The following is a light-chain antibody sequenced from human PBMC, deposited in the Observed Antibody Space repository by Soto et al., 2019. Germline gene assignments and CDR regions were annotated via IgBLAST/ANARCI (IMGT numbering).Light chain of an antibody. V-gene: IGKV3-15*01. J-gene: IGKJ1*01. CDR2: GAS. Sequence: EIVMTQSPATLSVSPGERATLSCRASQSVSSNLAWYQQKPGQAPRLLIYGASTRATGIPARCSGSGSGTEFTLTISSLQSEDFAVYYCQQYNTWWTFGQGTKVEIK. CDR1: QSVSSN. CDR3: QQYNTWWT.